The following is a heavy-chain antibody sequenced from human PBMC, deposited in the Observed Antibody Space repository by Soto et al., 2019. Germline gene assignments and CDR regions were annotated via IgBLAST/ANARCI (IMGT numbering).Heavy chain of an antibody. Sequence: EVQLVQSGAEVKKPGESLKISCKGSGYSFNSYWIGWVRQVPGKGLEWVGIIYPTDSDTTYSPSFQGQVTISVDKSITTAYLQWSSLNTSDTAIYYCARWQDYSDSSGYYADYWVQGTLVTVSS. CDR2: IYPTDSDT. D-gene: IGHD3-22*01. CDR1: GYSFNSYW. V-gene: IGHV5-51*01. J-gene: IGHJ4*02. CDR3: ARWQDYSDSSGYYADY.